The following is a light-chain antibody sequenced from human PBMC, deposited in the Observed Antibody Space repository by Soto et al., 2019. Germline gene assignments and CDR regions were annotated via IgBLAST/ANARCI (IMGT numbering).Light chain of an antibody. CDR3: CSYAGSNSLI. CDR2: EVN. CDR1: NGDVGSYDL. V-gene: IGLV2-23*02. J-gene: IGLJ2*01. Sequence: QSALAQPASVSGSPGQSITISCTGTNGDVGSYDLVSWYQQYPGEAPKLIIYEVNKRPSGISNRFSGSKSGNTASLTISGLQAEDEAEYDCCSYAGSNSLIFGGGTKVTVL.